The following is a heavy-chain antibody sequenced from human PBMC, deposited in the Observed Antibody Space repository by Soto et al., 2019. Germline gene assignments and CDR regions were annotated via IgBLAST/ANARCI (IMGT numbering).Heavy chain of an antibody. CDR1: GFTFTSSA. D-gene: IGHD6-13*01. V-gene: IGHV1-58*01. Sequence: SVKVSCKASGFTFTSSAVQWVRQARGQRLEWIGWIGVGSGNRHYAQKFQGRVTITADTSTYTVYMELSGLRSGDTAVYYCARGGYSSTWSNLLDRSGLDVWGQGTTVTVSS. CDR2: IGVGSGNR. CDR3: ARGGYSSTWSNLLDRSGLDV. J-gene: IGHJ6*02.